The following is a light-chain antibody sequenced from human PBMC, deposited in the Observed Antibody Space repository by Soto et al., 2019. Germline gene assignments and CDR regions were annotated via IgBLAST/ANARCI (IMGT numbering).Light chain of an antibody. J-gene: IGKJ5*01. Sequence: EIVLTQSPGTLSLSPGERATLSCRASQSVSNNYLAWYQQKPGQAPRLLIAGASTRATSIPARFSGSGSETEFSLTISSLQSEDSAVYYCQQYKNWPFTFGQGTRLEI. CDR1: QSVSNN. CDR2: GAS. V-gene: IGKV3-15*01. CDR3: QQYKNWPFT.